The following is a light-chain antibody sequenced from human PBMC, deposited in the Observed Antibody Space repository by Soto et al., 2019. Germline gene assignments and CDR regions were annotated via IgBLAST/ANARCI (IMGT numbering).Light chain of an antibody. CDR2: ADN. Sequence: QSVLTQTPSVSGAPGQKITMSCTGSSSNIGAGYDVHWYQQIPGAAPRLLIYADNNRPSGVPDRFSASKSGTSASLAITGLQGEAEANYYCQSYDTSLSGVIFGAGTKVTVL. V-gene: IGLV1-40*01. CDR3: QSYDTSLSGVI. CDR1: SSNIGAGYD. J-gene: IGLJ2*01.